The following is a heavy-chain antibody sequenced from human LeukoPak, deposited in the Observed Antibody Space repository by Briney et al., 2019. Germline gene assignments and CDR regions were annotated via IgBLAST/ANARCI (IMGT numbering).Heavy chain of an antibody. CDR3: ARETNGYYDH. CDR2: IYPSGST. J-gene: IGHJ4*02. Sequence: SQTLSLTCTVSGGSISSGSYYWSWIRQPAGKGLEWIGRIYPSGSTNYNPSLKSRVTISVDTSKNQFSLKLSSVTAEDTAVYFCARETNGYYDHWGQGTLVTVSS. CDR1: GGSISSGSYY. V-gene: IGHV4-61*02. D-gene: IGHD3-22*01.